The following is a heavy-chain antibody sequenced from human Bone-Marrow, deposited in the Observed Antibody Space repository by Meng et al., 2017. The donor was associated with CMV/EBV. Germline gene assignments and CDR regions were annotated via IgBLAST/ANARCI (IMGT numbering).Heavy chain of an antibody. V-gene: IGHV3-30*04. CDR3: ARDQGRWNYYDSSNPHHDAFDI. D-gene: IGHD3-22*01. CDR1: GFTFSSYA. CDR2: ISYDGSNK. J-gene: IGHJ3*02. Sequence: GGSLRLSCAASGFTFSSYAMHWVRQAPGKGLEWVAVISYDGSNKYYADSVKGRFTISRDNSKNTLYLQMNSLRAEDTAVYYCARDQGRWNYYDSSNPHHDAFDIWGQGTMVTVSS.